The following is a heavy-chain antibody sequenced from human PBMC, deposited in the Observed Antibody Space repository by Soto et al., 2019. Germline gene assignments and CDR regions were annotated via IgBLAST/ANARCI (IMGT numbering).Heavy chain of an antibody. CDR1: GFTFSSYA. Sequence: GGSLRLSCAASGFTFSSYAMSWVRQAPGKGLEWVSAISGSGGSTYYADSVKGRFTISRDNSKNTLYLQMNSLRAEDTAVYYCAKDLVLRYFDWLLSDPRAFDIWGQGTMVTVSS. CDR3: AKDLVLRYFDWLLSDPRAFDI. CDR2: ISGSGGST. V-gene: IGHV3-23*01. D-gene: IGHD3-9*01. J-gene: IGHJ3*02.